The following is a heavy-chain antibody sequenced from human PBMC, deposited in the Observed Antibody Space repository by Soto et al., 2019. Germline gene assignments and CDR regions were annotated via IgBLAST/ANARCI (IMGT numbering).Heavy chain of an antibody. J-gene: IGHJ4*02. CDR1: GLTLTDYS. CDR2: ITSGNTYT. Sequence: GTRRLPWGRAGLTLTDYSVNWIRQAPGKVLEWVSYITSGNTYTNYADSVKGRFTISRDDINNSVFLHMSGLRAGDTAVYYCARGRWNYHVDSWGRGTLVTVSA. D-gene: IGHD1-7*01. CDR3: ARGRWNYHVDS. V-gene: IGHV3-11*06.